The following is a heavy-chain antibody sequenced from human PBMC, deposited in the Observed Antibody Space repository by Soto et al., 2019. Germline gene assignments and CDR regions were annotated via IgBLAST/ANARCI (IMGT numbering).Heavy chain of an antibody. CDR2: IYYSRST. J-gene: IGHJ3*02. Sequence: QVQLQESGPGLVKPSETLSLTCTVSGGSISSYYWSWIRQPPGKGLEWIGYIYYSRSTNSNPSLKSRVTISVDTSKNQFSLKLSSVTAADTAVYYCARRYGSSFDIWGQGTMVTVSS. CDR3: ARRYGSSFDI. V-gene: IGHV4-59*08. D-gene: IGHD3-10*01. CDR1: GGSISSYY.